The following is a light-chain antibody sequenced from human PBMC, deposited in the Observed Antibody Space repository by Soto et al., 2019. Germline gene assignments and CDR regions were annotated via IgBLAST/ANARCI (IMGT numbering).Light chain of an antibody. V-gene: IGKV3-11*01. CDR1: QSVSSY. CDR3: QQRSNWLLT. Sequence: EIVLTQSPATLSLSPGERATLSCRASQSVSSYLAWYQQKPGQAPRLLIYDASNRATGIPARFSGSGSGTDFTLTISSLEPEDFAVYYCQQRSNWLLTFGGRNKVEIK. CDR2: DAS. J-gene: IGKJ4*01.